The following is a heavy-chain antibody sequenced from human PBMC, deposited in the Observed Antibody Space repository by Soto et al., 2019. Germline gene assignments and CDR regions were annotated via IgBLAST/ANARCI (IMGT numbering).Heavy chain of an antibody. J-gene: IGHJ4*02. V-gene: IGHV4-30-2*01. CDR2: IYHSGST. D-gene: IGHD4-17*01. CDR3: ARTYGDYFIDY. Sequence: TLETLSLTCAVSGGSISSGGYSWSWIRQPPGKGLEWIGYIYHSGSTYYNPSLQSRVTISVDTSKKQFSLKLTSVTAADTAVYYCARTYGDYFIDYWGQGSLVTVSS. CDR1: GGSISSGGYS.